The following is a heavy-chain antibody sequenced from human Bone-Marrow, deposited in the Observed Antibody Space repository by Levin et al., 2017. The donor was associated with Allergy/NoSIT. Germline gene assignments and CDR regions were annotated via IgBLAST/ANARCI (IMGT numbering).Heavy chain of an antibody. D-gene: IGHD6-19*01. Sequence: KTSETLSLTCTVSGGSINSTSYFWGWIRQPPGKGLEWVGSFDYSGSTSYNPSLKSRVTISVDTSKNQFSLKLSSVTAADTAVYYCARRVGYSSGRGGVDVWGQGATVTVSS. CDR2: FDYSGST. V-gene: IGHV4-39*01. CDR1: GGSINSTSYF. J-gene: IGHJ6*02. CDR3: ARRVGYSSGRGGVDV.